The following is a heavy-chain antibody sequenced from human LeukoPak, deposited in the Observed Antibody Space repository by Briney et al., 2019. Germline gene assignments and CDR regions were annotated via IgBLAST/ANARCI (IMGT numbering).Heavy chain of an antibody. J-gene: IGHJ4*02. CDR1: GFTFSSYA. D-gene: IGHD3-10*01. V-gene: IGHV3-23*01. CDR3: AKGQLWFGESPVDY. CDR2: ISGSGGST. Sequence: GGSLRLSCAASGFTFSSYAMSWVRQAPGKGLEWVSAISGSGGSTYYADSVKGRFTISRDNSKNTLYLQMNSLRAEDTAVYYCAKGQLWFGESPVDYWGQGTLVTVSS.